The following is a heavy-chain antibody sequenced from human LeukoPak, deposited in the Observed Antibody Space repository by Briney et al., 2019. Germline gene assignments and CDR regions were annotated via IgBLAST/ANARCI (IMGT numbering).Heavy chain of an antibody. CDR1: GGSIRNNY. CDR2: VYYSGST. Sequence: SETLSLTCTVSGGSIRNNYWCWIRQPPGQGLEWIGYVYYSGSTDYNPSLKSRVTISVDSSKNQFSLKLTSATAADTAVYYCTRTREWELLYYFDYWGQGNMVTVSS. CDR3: TRTREWELLYYFDY. V-gene: IGHV4-59*08. D-gene: IGHD1-26*01. J-gene: IGHJ4*02.